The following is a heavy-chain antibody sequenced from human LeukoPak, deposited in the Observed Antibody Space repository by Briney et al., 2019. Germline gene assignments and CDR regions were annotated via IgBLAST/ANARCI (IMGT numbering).Heavy chain of an antibody. J-gene: IGHJ5*02. Sequence: PAGSLRRSCAASGFTFSSYSMNWVRHAPGKGREWVSSISSSSSYIYYADSVKGRFTNSRDNAKNPLYLQMNSVRAEDTAVYYCARDRSSGSYYTQLNWFDPWGQGTLVTVSS. CDR1: GFTFSSYS. D-gene: IGHD3-10*01. CDR2: ISSSSSYI. CDR3: ARDRSSGSYYTQLNWFDP. V-gene: IGHV3-21*01.